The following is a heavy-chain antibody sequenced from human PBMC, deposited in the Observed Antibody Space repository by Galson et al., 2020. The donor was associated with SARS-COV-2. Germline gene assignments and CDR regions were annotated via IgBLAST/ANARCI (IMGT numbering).Heavy chain of an antibody. J-gene: IGHJ6*03. CDR3: AKDDDILTAGGGYMDV. Sequence: GGSLRLSCAASGFTFDDYAMHWVRQVPGKGLEWVSGISWNGGTTDYADSVKGRFTISRDNAKNSLYLHMNSLRAEDTALYYCAKDDDILTAGGGYMDVWGKGTTVSVS. CDR2: ISWNGGTT. V-gene: IGHV3-9*01. D-gene: IGHD3-9*01. CDR1: GFTFDDYA.